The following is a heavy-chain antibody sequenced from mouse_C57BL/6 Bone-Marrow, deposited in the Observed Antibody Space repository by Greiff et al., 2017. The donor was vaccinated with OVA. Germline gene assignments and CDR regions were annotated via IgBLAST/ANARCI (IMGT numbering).Heavy chain of an antibody. D-gene: IGHD1-1*01. Sequence: EVQLQESGPELVKPGASVKISCKASGYSFTGYYMNWVKQSPEKSLEWIGEINPSTGGTTYNQKFKAKATLTVDKSSSTAYRQLKSLTSEDSAGYYCARNYYGSSYAMDYWGQGTSVTVSS. CDR1: GYSFTGYY. V-gene: IGHV1-42*01. CDR2: INPSTGGT. CDR3: ARNYYGSSYAMDY. J-gene: IGHJ4*01.